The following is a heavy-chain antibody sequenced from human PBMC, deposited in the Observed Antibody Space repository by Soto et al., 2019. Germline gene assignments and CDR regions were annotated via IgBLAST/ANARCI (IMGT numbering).Heavy chain of an antibody. D-gene: IGHD3-10*01. CDR1: GGTFSNYA. V-gene: IGHV1-69*02. CDR2: IIPVLGIA. J-gene: IGHJ4*02. CDR3: AAAGKLIPLPYFDN. Sequence: QVQLVQSGAEVKNPGSSVKVSCKASGGTFSNYAINWVRQAPGQGLEWMGRIIPVLGIANYARNFQGRVTIAADKSTRAAYMEMSSLTSDDTAVYYCAAAGKLIPLPYFDNWGQGTLVTVSS.